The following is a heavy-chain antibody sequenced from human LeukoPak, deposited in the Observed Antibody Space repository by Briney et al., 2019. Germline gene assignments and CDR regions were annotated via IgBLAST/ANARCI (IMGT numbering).Heavy chain of an antibody. CDR1: GYTFTSYG. V-gene: IGHV1-2*06. CDR3: ARNEGDGYNSGSLIGY. CDR2: INPNSGGT. J-gene: IGHJ4*02. Sequence: ASVKVSCKASGYTFTSYGISWVRQAPGQGLEWMGRINPNSGGTNYAQKFQGRVTMTRDTSISTAYMELSRLRSDDTAVYYCARNEGDGYNSGSLIGYWGQGTLVTVSS. D-gene: IGHD5-24*01.